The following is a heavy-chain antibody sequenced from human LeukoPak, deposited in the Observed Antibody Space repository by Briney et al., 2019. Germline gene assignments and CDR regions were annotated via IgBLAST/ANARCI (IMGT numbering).Heavy chain of an antibody. J-gene: IGHJ3*02. CDR1: GGSISSYY. CDR3: ARGGGGVVVPAAAFDI. Sequence: SETLSLACTVSGGSISSYYWSWIRQPAGKGLEWIGRVYTSGSTNYNPSLKSRVTMSVDTSKNQFSLKLSSVTAADTAVYYCARGGGGVVVPAAAFDIWGQGTMVTVSS. D-gene: IGHD2-2*01. V-gene: IGHV4-4*07. CDR2: VYTSGST.